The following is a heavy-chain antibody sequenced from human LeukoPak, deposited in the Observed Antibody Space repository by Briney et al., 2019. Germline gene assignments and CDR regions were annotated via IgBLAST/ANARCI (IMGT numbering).Heavy chain of an antibody. V-gene: IGHV5-51*04. CDR1: GYSFPNYW. CDR3: ASRLRERFDS. J-gene: IGHJ4*02. CDR2: FYPGDSDT. Sequence: GESLKISGKGSGYSFPNYWIGWVRQMPGKGLEWLGIFYPGDSDTRYRPSFQGQVTISADKPISTAYLQWSSLKASDTAMYYCASRLRERFDSWGQGTLVTVSS. D-gene: IGHD5-12*01.